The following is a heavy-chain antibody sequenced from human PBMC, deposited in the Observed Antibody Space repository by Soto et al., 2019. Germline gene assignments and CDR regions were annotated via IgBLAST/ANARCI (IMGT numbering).Heavy chain of an antibody. Sequence: QVQLVQSGAEVKKPGSSVKVSCKASGGTFSSYAISWVRQAPGQGLEWMGGIIPIFGTANYAQKFQGRVTSTADEATSTAYMELSSRRAEDTALYYWARVTYYYDSSGYYMGLWGQGTLVTVSS. CDR1: GGTFSSYA. CDR2: IIPIFGTA. J-gene: IGHJ4*02. D-gene: IGHD3-22*01. CDR3: ARVTYYYDSSGYYMGL. V-gene: IGHV1-69*01.